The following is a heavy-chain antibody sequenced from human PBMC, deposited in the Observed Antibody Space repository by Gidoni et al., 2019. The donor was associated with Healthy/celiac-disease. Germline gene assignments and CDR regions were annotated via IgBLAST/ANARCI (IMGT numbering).Heavy chain of an antibody. V-gene: IGHV4-39*01. CDR2: IYYSGST. Sequence: QLQLQESGPGLVKPSETLSLTCTVSGGSISSSIYYWGWIRQPPGKGLEWIGSIYYSGSTYYNPSLKSRVTISVDTSKNQFSLKLSSVTAADTAVYYCARQPPTVTRWYYYYMDVWGKGTTVTVSS. J-gene: IGHJ6*03. CDR3: ARQPPTVTRWYYYYMDV. D-gene: IGHD4-4*01. CDR1: GGSISSSIYY.